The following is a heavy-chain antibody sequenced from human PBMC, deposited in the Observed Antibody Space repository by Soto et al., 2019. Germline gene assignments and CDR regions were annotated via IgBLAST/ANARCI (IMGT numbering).Heavy chain of an antibody. CDR1: GFTFTSSA. D-gene: IGHD3-10*01. CDR3: AAYYGSGSYYKFDY. V-gene: IGHV1-58*01. J-gene: IGHJ4*02. CDR2: IVVGSGNT. Sequence: SVKVSCKASGFTFTSSAVQWVRQARGQRLEWIGWIVVGSGNTNYAQKFQERVTITRDMSTSTAYMELSSLRSEDTAVYYCAAYYGSGSYYKFDYWGQGTLVTVSS.